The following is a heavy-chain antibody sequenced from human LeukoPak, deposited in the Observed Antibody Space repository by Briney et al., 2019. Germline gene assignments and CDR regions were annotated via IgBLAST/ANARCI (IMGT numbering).Heavy chain of an antibody. Sequence: GSLRLSYAASGFTLSTYTMHWVRQAPGKGLEWVAFISYDETNKYYPDSVKGRFTISRDTSKNTLYLQMNSLRPEDTAVYFCARGGAYDSLDAFDMWGQGTMVTVYS. CDR3: ARGGAYDSLDAFDM. CDR1: GFTLSTYT. J-gene: IGHJ3*02. CDR2: ISYDETNK. V-gene: IGHV3-30-3*01. D-gene: IGHD5-12*01.